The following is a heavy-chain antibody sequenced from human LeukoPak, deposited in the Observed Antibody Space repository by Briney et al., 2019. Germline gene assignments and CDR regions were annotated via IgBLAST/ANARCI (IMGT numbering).Heavy chain of an antibody. J-gene: IGHJ4*02. CDR3: ARDNWIEAHYFDY. D-gene: IGHD1-1*01. CDR2: ISWNSDQI. Sequence: GGSLRLSCAASGFIFDDYAMHWVRQAPGKGLEWVSGISWNSDQIAYADAVKGRFTISRDNAKNPLYLQMNSLRAEDTAVYYCARDNWIEAHYFDYWGQGTLVTVSS. CDR1: GFIFDDYA. V-gene: IGHV3-9*01.